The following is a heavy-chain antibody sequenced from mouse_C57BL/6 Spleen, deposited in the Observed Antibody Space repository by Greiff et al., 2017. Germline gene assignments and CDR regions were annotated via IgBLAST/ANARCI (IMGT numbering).Heavy chain of an antibody. CDR3: ARPTGTADY. Sequence: VQGVESGAELARPGASVKLSCKASGYTFTSYGISWVKQRTGQGLEWIGEIYPRSGNTYYNEKFKGKATLTADKSSSTAYMELRSLTSEDSAVYVCARPTGTADYWGQGTTLTVSS. CDR2: IYPRSGNT. V-gene: IGHV1-81*01. J-gene: IGHJ2*01. CDR1: GYTFTSYG. D-gene: IGHD4-1*02.